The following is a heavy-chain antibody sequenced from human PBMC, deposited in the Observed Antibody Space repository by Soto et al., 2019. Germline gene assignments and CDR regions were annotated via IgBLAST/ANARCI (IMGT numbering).Heavy chain of an antibody. CDR3: ARGRWEQQLFNYYGMDV. Sequence: ASVKVSCKASGYTFTSYGINWVRQATGQGLEWMGWMNPNSGNTGYAQKFQGRVTMTRNTSISTAYMELSSLRSEGTAVYYCARGRWEQQLFNYYGMDVWGQGTTVTVSS. D-gene: IGHD6-13*01. V-gene: IGHV1-8*01. J-gene: IGHJ6*02. CDR2: MNPNSGNT. CDR1: GYTFTSYG.